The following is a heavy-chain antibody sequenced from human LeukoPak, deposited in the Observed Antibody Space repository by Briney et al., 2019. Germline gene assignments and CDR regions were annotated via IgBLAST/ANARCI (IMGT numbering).Heavy chain of an antibody. J-gene: IGHJ5*02. D-gene: IGHD3-10*01. Sequence: SVKVSCKASGYTFTSFVISWVRQAPGQGLEWMGRIIPIFGTANYAQKFQGRVTITTDESTSTAYMELSSLRSEDTAVYYCARGPTMVRGVRWFDPWGQGTLVTVSS. CDR2: IIPIFGTA. CDR3: ARGPTMVRGVRWFDP. V-gene: IGHV1-69*05. CDR1: GYTFTSFV.